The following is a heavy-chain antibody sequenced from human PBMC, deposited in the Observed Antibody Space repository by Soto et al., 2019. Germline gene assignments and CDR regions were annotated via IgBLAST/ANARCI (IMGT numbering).Heavy chain of an antibody. CDR3: ARDGGITGTLPHNWFDP. Sequence: ASVKVSCKASGGTFSSYAISWVRQAPGQGLEWMGGIIPIFGTANYAQKFQGRVTITADESTSTAYMELSSLRSEDTAVYYCARDGGITGTLPHNWFDPWGQGTLVTVSS. CDR2: IIPIFGTA. V-gene: IGHV1-69*13. J-gene: IGHJ5*02. CDR1: GGTFSSYA. D-gene: IGHD1-7*01.